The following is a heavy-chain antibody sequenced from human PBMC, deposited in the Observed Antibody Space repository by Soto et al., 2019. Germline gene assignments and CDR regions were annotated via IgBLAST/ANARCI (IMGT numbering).Heavy chain of an antibody. V-gene: IGHV1-18*01. D-gene: IGHD3-22*01. CDR3: ARSGAYYYDSSGYTAAFDI. CDR1: GYTFTSYG. J-gene: IGHJ3*02. Sequence: GASVKVSCKASGYTFTSYGISWVRQAPGQGLEWMGWISAYNGNTNYAQKLQGRVTMTTDTSTSTAYMELRSLRSDDTAVYYCARSGAYYYDSSGYTAAFDIWGQGTMVTVSS. CDR2: ISAYNGNT.